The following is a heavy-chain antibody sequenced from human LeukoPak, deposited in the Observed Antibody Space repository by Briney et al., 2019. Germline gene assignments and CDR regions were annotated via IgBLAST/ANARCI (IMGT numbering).Heavy chain of an antibody. D-gene: IGHD6-19*01. CDR2: INSDGSST. V-gene: IGHV3-74*01. J-gene: IGHJ4*02. CDR1: GFTFSSYW. CDR3: ARGQWLVLMGIDY. Sequence: GGSLRLSCAASGFTFSSYWMHWVRQAPGKGLVWVSRINSDGSSTSYADSVKGRFSISRDNAKNTLYLQMNSLRAEDTAVYYCARGQWLVLMGIDYWGQGTLVTVSS.